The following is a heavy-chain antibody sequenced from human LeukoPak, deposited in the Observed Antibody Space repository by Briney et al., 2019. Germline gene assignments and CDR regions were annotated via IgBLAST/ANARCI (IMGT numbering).Heavy chain of an antibody. J-gene: IGHJ4*02. V-gene: IGHV4-61*02. CDR3: ARWVGSYGQDY. CDR1: GDSIRSGTYY. Sequence: SETLSLTCSVSGDSIRSGTYYWSWIRQPAGKGLEWIGRIYTSGSTSYNPALKSRVTISVDTSKNQFSLKLSSVTAADTAVYYCARWVGSYGQDYWGQGTLVTVSS. CDR2: IYTSGST. D-gene: IGHD5-18*01.